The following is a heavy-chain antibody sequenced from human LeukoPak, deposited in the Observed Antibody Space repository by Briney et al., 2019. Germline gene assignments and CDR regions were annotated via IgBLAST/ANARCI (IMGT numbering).Heavy chain of an antibody. CDR3: ARSSHKYSTLVY. CDR2: VIPIFGTA. CDR1: GGTLSSYA. D-gene: IGHD5-18*01. J-gene: IGHJ4*03. Sequence: PVKVSCKASGGTLSSYAISGVRQAPGHGLEWMGRVIPIFGTANYAQKFQGRVTINTDESTSTAYMELSCLRSEDAAVYYGARSSHKYSTLVYWGQGTLVTVSS. V-gene: IGHV1-69*05.